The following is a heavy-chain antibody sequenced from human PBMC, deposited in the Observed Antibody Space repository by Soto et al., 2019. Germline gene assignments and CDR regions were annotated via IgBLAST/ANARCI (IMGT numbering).Heavy chain of an antibody. CDR3: ARLSSDGLWFGELGSGFDY. D-gene: IGHD3-10*01. Sequence: PSETLSLTCTVSGGSISSSSYYWGWIRQPPGKGLEWIGSIYYSGSTYYNPSLKSRVTISVDTSKNQFSLKLSSVTAADTAVYYCARLSSDGLWFGELGSGFDYWGQGTLVTVSS. CDR1: GGSISSSSYY. CDR2: IYYSGST. V-gene: IGHV4-39*01. J-gene: IGHJ4*02.